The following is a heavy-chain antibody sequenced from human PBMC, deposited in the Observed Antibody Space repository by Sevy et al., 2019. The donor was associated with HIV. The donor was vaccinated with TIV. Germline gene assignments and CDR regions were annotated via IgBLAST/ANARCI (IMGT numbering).Heavy chain of an antibody. J-gene: IGHJ3*02. D-gene: IGHD3-10*01. Sequence: GGSLRLSCSASGFTFSTYTMNWVRQAPGKGLEWVSSISSSANYIHYAHSVKGRFTISRDNAKNSLYLQMNSLRAEDTAVYYCARPYGSGSWEAFDIWGQGTMVTVSS. CDR2: ISSSANYI. V-gene: IGHV3-21*01. CDR3: ARPYGSGSWEAFDI. CDR1: GFTFSTYT.